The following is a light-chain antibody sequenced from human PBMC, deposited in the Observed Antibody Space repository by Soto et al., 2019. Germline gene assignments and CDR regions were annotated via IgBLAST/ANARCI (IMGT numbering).Light chain of an antibody. CDR1: QNINTW. J-gene: IGKJ1*01. V-gene: IGKV1-5*01. Sequence: DIQMTQSPSTLSAYVGARVPITCRASQNINTWLAWYQQKPAKAPKLLIYDASSLESGVPSRFSGSGSGTEFTLTISSLQPDDFATYYCQQYNDYWTFGQGTKVDIK. CDR2: DAS. CDR3: QQYNDYWT.